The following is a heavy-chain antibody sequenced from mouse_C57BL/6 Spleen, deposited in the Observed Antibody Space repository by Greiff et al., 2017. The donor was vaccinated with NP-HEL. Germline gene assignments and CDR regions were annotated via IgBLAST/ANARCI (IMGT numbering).Heavy chain of an antibody. CDR3: AICPPSYYYGSSPLDY. V-gene: IGHV1-9*01. Sequence: QVQLQQSGAELMKPGASVKLSCKATGYTFTGYWIEWVKQRPGHGLEWIGEILPGSGSTNYNEKFKGKATFTADTSSNTAYMQLSSLTTEDSAIYYCAICPPSYYYGSSPLDYWGQGTTLTVSS. J-gene: IGHJ2*01. CDR1: GYTFTGYW. D-gene: IGHD1-1*01. CDR2: ILPGSGST.